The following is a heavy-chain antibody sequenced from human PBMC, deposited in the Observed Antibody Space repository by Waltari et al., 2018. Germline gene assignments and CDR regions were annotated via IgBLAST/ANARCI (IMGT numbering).Heavy chain of an antibody. J-gene: IGHJ4*01. D-gene: IGHD4-17*01. Sequence: EVQLVESGGGLIQPGGSLRLSCAASGFTVTDNYMSWVRQAPGKGLEWVSVIFTDGRTYYADSVKGRFIVSRDDSKNTLYLQMNSLRAEDTAIYYFARDGFPDVYGDFLGYWGYGTLVTVS. CDR3: ARDGFPDVYGDFLGY. CDR1: GFTVTDNY. CDR2: IFTDGRT. V-gene: IGHV3-53*01.